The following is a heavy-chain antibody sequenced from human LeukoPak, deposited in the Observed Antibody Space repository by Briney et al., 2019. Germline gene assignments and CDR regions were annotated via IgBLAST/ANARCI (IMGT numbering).Heavy chain of an antibody. D-gene: IGHD5-24*01. Sequence: SVKVSCKASGGTFSSYAISWVRQPPGQGLEWMGGIIPIFGTANYAQKFQGRVTITADESTSTAYMELSSLRSGDTAVYYCASGGWQQNPTNAYYFDYWGQGTLVTVSS. CDR2: IIPIFGTA. CDR3: ASGGWQQNPTNAYYFDY. CDR1: GGTFSSYA. V-gene: IGHV1-69*13. J-gene: IGHJ4*02.